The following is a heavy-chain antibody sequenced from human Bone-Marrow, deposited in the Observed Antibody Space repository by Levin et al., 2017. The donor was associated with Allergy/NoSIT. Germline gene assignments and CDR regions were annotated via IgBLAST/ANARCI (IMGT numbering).Heavy chain of an antibody. J-gene: IGHJ1*01. V-gene: IGHV3-66*01. Sequence: GGSLRLSCAASGFTVSSNYMSWVRQAPGKGLEWVSVIYSGGSTYYADSVKGRFTISRDNSKNTLYLQMNSLRAEDTAVYYCAASSSWSAEYFQHWGQGTLVTVSS. D-gene: IGHD6-13*01. CDR1: GFTVSSNY. CDR2: IYSGGST. CDR3: AASSSWSAEYFQH.